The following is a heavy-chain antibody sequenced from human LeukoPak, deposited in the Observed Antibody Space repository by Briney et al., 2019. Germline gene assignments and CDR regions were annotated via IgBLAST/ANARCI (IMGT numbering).Heavy chain of an antibody. D-gene: IGHD6-6*01. CDR2: IIPIFGTA. J-gene: IGHJ3*02. Sequence: ASVKVSCKASGGTFSSYAISWVRQAPGQGLEWMGRIIPIFGTANYAQKFQGRVTITTDESTSTAYMELSSLRSEDTAVYYCARIEYSSSSDAFGIWGQGTMVTVSS. CDR3: ARIEYSSSSDAFGI. CDR1: GGTFSSYA. V-gene: IGHV1-69*05.